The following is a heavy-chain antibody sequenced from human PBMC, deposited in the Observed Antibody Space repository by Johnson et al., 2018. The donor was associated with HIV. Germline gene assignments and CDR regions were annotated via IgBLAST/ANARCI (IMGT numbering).Heavy chain of an antibody. Sequence: VQLVESGGGVVQPGMSLRLSCAASGFTFSSYAMHLVRQAPGKGLEWVSALSGSGDSTYFADSLKGRFTISRDNSRNTLYLQMNSLRAEDTAIYYCAKGRYSSSWYLAGAFDIWGQGTMVTVSS. D-gene: IGHD6-13*01. CDR1: GFTFSSYA. J-gene: IGHJ3*02. CDR3: AKGRYSSSWYLAGAFDI. V-gene: IGHV3-23*04. CDR2: LSGSGDST.